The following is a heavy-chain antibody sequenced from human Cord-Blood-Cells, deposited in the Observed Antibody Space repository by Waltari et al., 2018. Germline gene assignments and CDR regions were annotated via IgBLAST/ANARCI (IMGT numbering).Heavy chain of an antibody. D-gene: IGHD1-26*01. Sequence: EVQLVESGGRLVKPGGSLRLSCAASGFTFSNACMSLVRHAPGKGLEWVGRTKSKTDGGTTDYAAPVKGRFTISRDDSKNTLYLQMNSLKTEDTAVYYCTTDLPDFSGSYWFDPWGQGTLVTVSS. V-gene: IGHV3-15*01. CDR1: GFTFSNAC. J-gene: IGHJ5*02. CDR2: TKSKTDGGTT. CDR3: TTDLPDFSGSYWFDP.